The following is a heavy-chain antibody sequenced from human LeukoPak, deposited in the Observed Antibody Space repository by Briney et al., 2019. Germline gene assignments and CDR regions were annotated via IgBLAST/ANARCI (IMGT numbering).Heavy chain of an antibody. CDR1: GFTFSSYA. V-gene: IGHV3-23*01. J-gene: IGHJ4*02. D-gene: IGHD5-24*01. CDR2: ISGSGGST. Sequence: GGSLRLSCASSGFTFSSYAMSWVRQAPGKGLEWVSAISGSGGSTYYADSVKGRFTISRDNSKNTLYLQMNSLRAEDTAVYYCAKRQMATKTFDYWGQGTLVTVSS. CDR3: AKRQMATKTFDY.